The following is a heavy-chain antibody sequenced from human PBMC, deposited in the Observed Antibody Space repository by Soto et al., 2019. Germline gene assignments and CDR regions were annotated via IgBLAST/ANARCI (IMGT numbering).Heavy chain of an antibody. D-gene: IGHD6-13*01. V-gene: IGHV4-39*07. CDR3: ARARATIAAAAIFDC. J-gene: IGHJ4*02. CDR1: GGSISSSGYY. CDR2: IYYSGST. Sequence: PSETLSLTCTVSGGSISSSGYYWGWIRQPPGKGLEWIGTIYYSGSTTYNPSLESRLTISVDKSKNQFSLKLTSVTAADTAVYYCARARATIAAAAIFDCWGQGTLVTVSS.